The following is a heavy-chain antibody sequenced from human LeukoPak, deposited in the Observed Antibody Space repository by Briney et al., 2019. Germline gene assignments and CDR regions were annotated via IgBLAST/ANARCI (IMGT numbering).Heavy chain of an antibody. D-gene: IGHD6-13*01. CDR1: GFTFSGYA. Sequence: GGSLRLSCAASGFTFSGYAMAWVRRAPGKGLEWVSSITITGSSPSYADSVKGRFTVSRDNSKNTLYLQMNSLRAEDTAVYFCAKSSSSWSYYFNYWGQGTLVTVSS. V-gene: IGHV3-23*01. J-gene: IGHJ4*02. CDR2: ITITGSSP. CDR3: AKSSSSWSYYFNY.